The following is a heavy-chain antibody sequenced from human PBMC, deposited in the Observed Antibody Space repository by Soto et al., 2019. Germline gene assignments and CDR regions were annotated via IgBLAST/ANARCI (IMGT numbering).Heavy chain of an antibody. J-gene: IGHJ4*02. Sequence: QVQLVQSGGGVVQPGRSLRLSCAASGFTFSSYGMHWVRQAPGKGLEWVAVIWYDGSNKYYADSVKGRFAISRDNAKNTRDLQMNSLRAADTAVYYCARELERREESPIDYWGQGTLVTVSS. CDR2: IWYDGSNK. D-gene: IGHD1-1*01. V-gene: IGHV3-33*01. CDR3: ARELERREESPIDY. CDR1: GFTFSSYG.